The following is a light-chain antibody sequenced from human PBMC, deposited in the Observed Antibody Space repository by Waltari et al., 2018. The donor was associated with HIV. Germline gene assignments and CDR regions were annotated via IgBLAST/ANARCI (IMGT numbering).Light chain of an antibody. CDR1: SSDVGGYNY. CDR2: EVS. V-gene: IGLV2-14*01. Sequence: QSALTQPASVSGSPGQSITISCTGTSSDVGGYNYVSWYQQHPGKAPKLMIYEVSNRPSGVSNRFSGLQAEDEADYYCSSYTSSSTPYVVFGGGTKLTVL. CDR3: SSYTSSSTPYVV. J-gene: IGLJ2*01.